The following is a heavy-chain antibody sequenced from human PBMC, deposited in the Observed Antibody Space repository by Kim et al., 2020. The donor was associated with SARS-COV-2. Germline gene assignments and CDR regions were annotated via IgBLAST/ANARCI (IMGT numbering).Heavy chain of an antibody. Sequence: SETLSLTCTVSGGSISSYYWSWIRQPPGKGLEWIGYIYYSGSTNYNPSLKSRVTISVDTSKNQFSLKLSSVTAADTAVYYCARLSGGGWFDPWGQGTRVTVSS. J-gene: IGHJ5*02. D-gene: IGHD3-10*01. V-gene: IGHV4-59*13. CDR2: IYYSGST. CDR3: ARLSGGGWFDP. CDR1: GGSISSYY.